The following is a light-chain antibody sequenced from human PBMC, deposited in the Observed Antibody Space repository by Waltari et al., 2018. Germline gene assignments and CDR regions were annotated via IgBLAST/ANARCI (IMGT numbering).Light chain of an antibody. V-gene: IGKV1-5*03. CDR3: QQYESYWT. Sequence: DIHMTQSPSTLSASIGDTVTITCRASQVINTWLAWYQQRPGKAPNLLIYKASYLESGVPSRFSGSGSGTEFTLTISSLQPDDFATYFCQQYESYWTFGQGTKVEMK. CDR2: KAS. CDR1: QVINTW. J-gene: IGKJ1*01.